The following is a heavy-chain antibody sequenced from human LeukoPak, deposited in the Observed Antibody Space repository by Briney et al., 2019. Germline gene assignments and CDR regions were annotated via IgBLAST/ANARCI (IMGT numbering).Heavy chain of an antibody. CDR3: ARAATQVIYGAYPIPYYYSSGMDV. D-gene: IGHD4-17*01. CDR1: AASINSYY. Sequence: SETLSLTCTVSAASINSYYWSWLRQPPGKGLEWIRYIYYSGSTNYNPSLKRLVTISVDTSKNEFSLQLSPVTAADTAVYYCARAATQVIYGAYPIPYYYSSGMDVWGEGGTVTASS. J-gene: IGHJ6*04. V-gene: IGHV4-59*01. CDR2: IYYSGST.